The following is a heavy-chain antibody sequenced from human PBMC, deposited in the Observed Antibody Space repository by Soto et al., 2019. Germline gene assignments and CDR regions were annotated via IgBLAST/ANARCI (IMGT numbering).Heavy chain of an antibody. CDR1: GFTFSSYG. CDR3: AREDIAVAGTPYDY. V-gene: IGHV3-33*01. CDR2: IWYDGSNK. Sequence: LRLSCAASGFTFSSYGMHWVRQAPGKGLEWVAVIWYDGSNKYYADSVKGRFTISRDNSKNTLYLQMNSLRAEDTAVYYCAREDIAVAGTPYDYWGQGTLVTVSS. D-gene: IGHD6-19*01. J-gene: IGHJ4*02.